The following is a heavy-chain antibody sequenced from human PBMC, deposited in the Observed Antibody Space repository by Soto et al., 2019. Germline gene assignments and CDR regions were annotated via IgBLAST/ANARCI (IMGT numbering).Heavy chain of an antibody. CDR1: GGTFSSYA. CDR2: IIPIFGTA. CDR3: AREITLDTAMVITSDAFDI. V-gene: IGHV1-69*06. Sequence: SVKVSCKASGGTFSSYAISWVRQAPGQGLEWMGGIIPIFGTANYAQKFQGRVTVTADKSTSTAYMELSSLRSEDTAVYYCAREITLDTAMVITSDAFDIWGQGTMVTVSS. J-gene: IGHJ3*02. D-gene: IGHD5-18*01.